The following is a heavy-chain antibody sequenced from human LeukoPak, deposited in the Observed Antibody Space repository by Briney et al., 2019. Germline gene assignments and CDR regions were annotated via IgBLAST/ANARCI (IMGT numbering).Heavy chain of an antibody. J-gene: IGHJ4*02. CDR3: ARAIIATAGDPINHFDH. Sequence: SQTLSLTCTVSGGSISSGGYYWSWIRQHPGKGLEWIGYIYYSGSTYYNPSLKSRVTISVDTSKNQFSLKLSSVTAADTAVYYCARAIIATAGDPINHFDHWGQGTLVTVSS. CDR1: GGSISSGGYY. V-gene: IGHV4-31*03. D-gene: IGHD6-13*01. CDR2: IYYSGST.